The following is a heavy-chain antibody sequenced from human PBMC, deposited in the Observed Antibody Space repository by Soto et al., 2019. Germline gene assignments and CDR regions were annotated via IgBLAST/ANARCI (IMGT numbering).Heavy chain of an antibody. CDR3: SIWFDP. J-gene: IGHJ5*02. Sequence: EVQLVESGGGLVQPGGSLRLSCAASGFTFSSYWMHWVRQAPGKGLVWVSRINGDGSTTGYADSVKGRFTISRDNAKNPLYLQMNSLRAEDTAVYYCSIWFDPWGQGTLVTVSS. V-gene: IGHV3-74*01. CDR1: GFTFSSYW. CDR2: INGDGSTT.